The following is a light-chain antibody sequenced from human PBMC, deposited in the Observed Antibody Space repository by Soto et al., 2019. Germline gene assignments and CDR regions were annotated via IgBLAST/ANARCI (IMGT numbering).Light chain of an antibody. CDR2: EGS. CDR1: SSDVGSYNL. Sequence: QSVLTQPASVSGSPGQSITISCTGTSSDVGSYNLVSWYQQHPGKAPKLMIYEGSKRPSGVSNRFSGSKSGNTASLATSGLQSEDEADYYCAAWDDSLNALVFATGTKVTV. CDR3: AAWDDSLNALV. V-gene: IGLV2-14*02. J-gene: IGLJ1*01.